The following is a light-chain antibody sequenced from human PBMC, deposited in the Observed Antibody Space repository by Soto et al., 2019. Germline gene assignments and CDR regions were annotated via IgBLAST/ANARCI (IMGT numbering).Light chain of an antibody. CDR2: RDS. CDR1: NIGSKN. Sequence: SYELTQPLSVSVALGQTARITCGGNNIGSKNVHWYQQKPGQAPVLVIYRDSNRPSGIPERFSGSNSGNTATLTISRAQAGDVADYYCQVWDSSTARVFGGGTNVTVL. J-gene: IGLJ3*02. V-gene: IGLV3-9*01. CDR3: QVWDSSTARV.